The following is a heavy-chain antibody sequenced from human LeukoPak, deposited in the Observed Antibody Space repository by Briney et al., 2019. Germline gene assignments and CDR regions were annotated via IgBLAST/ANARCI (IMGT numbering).Heavy chain of an antibody. CDR2: IYTSGST. J-gene: IGHJ6*03. CDR3: ARAPFSSGYYLDYYYYMDV. V-gene: IGHV4-4*07. Sequence: SETLSLTCTVSGGSISNYYWNWIRQPAGKGLEWIGRIYTSGSTNYNPSLKSRVTMSVDTSKNQFSLKLTSVTAADTAVYYCARAPFSSGYYLDYYYYMDVWGKGTTVTVSS. D-gene: IGHD3-22*01. CDR1: GGSISNYY.